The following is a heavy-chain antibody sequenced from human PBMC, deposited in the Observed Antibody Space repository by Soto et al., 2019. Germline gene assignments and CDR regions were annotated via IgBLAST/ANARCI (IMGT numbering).Heavy chain of an antibody. J-gene: IGHJ4*02. CDR3: ARGPSGWFGYDY. CDR2: INSGATTT. D-gene: IGHD6-19*01. V-gene: IGHV3-74*01. CDR1: GFTFSSSW. Sequence: EVQLVESGGGLVQPGGSLRLSCAASGFTFSSSWMHLVRQGPGKGLVWVSRINSGATTTNYADSVKGRFTISRDNAKNTLYLQMDSLTAEDTTVYYCARGPSGWFGYDYWGQGTLVTVSS.